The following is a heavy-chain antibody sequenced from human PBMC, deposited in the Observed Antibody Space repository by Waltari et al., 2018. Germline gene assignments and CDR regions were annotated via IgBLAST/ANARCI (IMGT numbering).Heavy chain of an antibody. D-gene: IGHD4-17*01. CDR1: GYSISSGYY. CDR2: VYHSVST. CDR3: ASSYGDYGTYYYYYGMDV. Sequence: QVQLQESGPGLVKPSETLSLPCAVSGYSISSGYYWGWIRQPPGRGLEWFGSVYHSVSTYYNPSLKSRVTISVDTSKNQFSLKLSSVTAADTAVYYCASSYGDYGTYYYYYGMDVWGQGTTVTVSS. J-gene: IGHJ6*02. V-gene: IGHV4-38-2*01.